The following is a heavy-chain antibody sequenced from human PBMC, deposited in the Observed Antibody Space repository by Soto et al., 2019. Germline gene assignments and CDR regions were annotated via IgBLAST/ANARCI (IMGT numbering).Heavy chain of an antibody. J-gene: IGHJ6*02. V-gene: IGHV4-34*01. CDR1: GGSFSGYY. CDR3: ARVTRSYCSSTSCYTGAYYYYYGMDV. D-gene: IGHD2-2*02. CDR2: INHSGST. Sequence: SETLSLTCAVYGGSFSGYYWSWIRQPPGKGLEWIGEINHSGSTNYNPSLKSRVTISVDTSKNQFSLKLSSVTAADTAVYYCARVTRSYCSSTSCYTGAYYYYYGMDVWGQGTTVTVSS.